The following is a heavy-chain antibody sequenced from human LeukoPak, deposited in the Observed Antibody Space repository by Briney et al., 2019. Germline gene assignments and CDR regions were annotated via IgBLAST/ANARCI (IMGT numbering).Heavy chain of an antibody. CDR2: ISSSGTTI. J-gene: IGHJ4*02. CDR1: GLTFRSYA. V-gene: IGHV3-48*03. CDR3: AINPVAGTFDY. D-gene: IGHD6-19*01. Sequence: GGSLRLSCASSGLTFRSYAMSWVRQAPGKGLEWVSYISSSGTTIYYADSVKGRFTISRDNAKNSVFLQMNSLRVEDTAVYYCAINPVAGTFDYWGQGTLVTVSS.